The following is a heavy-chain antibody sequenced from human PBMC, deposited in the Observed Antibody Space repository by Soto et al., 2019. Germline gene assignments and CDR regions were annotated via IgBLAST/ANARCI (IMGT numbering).Heavy chain of an antibody. D-gene: IGHD6-19*01. Sequence: GGSLRLSCAASGFTFSSYSMNWVRQAPGKGLEWVSSISSSSSYIYYADSVKGRFTISRDNAKNSLYLQMNSLRAEDTAVYYCAKFLHFEAGPTDYWGQGTLVTVSS. CDR2: ISSSSSYI. J-gene: IGHJ4*02. CDR1: GFTFSSYS. V-gene: IGHV3-21*04. CDR3: AKFLHFEAGPTDY.